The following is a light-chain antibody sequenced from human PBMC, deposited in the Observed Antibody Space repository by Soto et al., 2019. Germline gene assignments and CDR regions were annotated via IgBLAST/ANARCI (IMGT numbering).Light chain of an antibody. V-gene: IGLV1-40*01. CDR2: GNS. J-gene: IGLJ1*01. CDR1: SSNIGAGYD. Sequence: QSVLTQPPSVSGAPGQRVTISCAGSSSNIGAGYDVHWYQQLPGTAPKLLIYGNSNRPSGVPDRFSGSKSGTSASLAITGLQAEDEADYYCQSYASSPTGSFHVFGPGTKV. CDR3: QSYASSPTGSFHV.